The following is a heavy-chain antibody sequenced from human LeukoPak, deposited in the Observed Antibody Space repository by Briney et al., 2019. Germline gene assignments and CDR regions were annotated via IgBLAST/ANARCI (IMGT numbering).Heavy chain of an antibody. D-gene: IGHD2-8*02. CDR1: GGSIISNY. Sequence: SETLSLTCTVSGGSIISNYWSWIRQPPEKGLEWIGYIYSNGNTNYNPSLKSRVTISVDTSKNQFSLKLSSVTAADTAIYYCARHLLVGAATRDPFDYWGQGTLVTVSS. CDR2: IYSNGNT. V-gene: IGHV4-59*08. CDR3: ARHLLVGAATRDPFDY. J-gene: IGHJ4*02.